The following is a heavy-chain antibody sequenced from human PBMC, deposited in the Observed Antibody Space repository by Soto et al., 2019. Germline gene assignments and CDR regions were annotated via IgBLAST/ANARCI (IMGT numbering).Heavy chain of an antibody. J-gene: IGHJ6*02. D-gene: IGHD3-10*01. Sequence: QVQLVQSGAEVKKPGSSVKVSCKASGGTFSSYAISWVRQAPGQGVEWMGGIIPIFGTANYAQKFQGRVTITADKSTSTAYMELSSLRSEDTAVYYCATYGSGSYYDYYYGMDVWGQGTTVTVSS. V-gene: IGHV1-69*06. CDR1: GGTFSSYA. CDR3: ATYGSGSYYDYYYGMDV. CDR2: IIPIFGTA.